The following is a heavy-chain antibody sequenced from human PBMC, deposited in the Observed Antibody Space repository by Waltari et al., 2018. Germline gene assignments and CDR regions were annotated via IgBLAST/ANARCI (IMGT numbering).Heavy chain of an antibody. CDR3: ARATRIMITFGGVIAFDP. J-gene: IGHJ5*02. CDR1: GGAISIDSYY. D-gene: IGHD3-16*02. CDR2: IYHTGST. Sequence: QLQLQESGPGLVKPSETLSLTCTVSGGAISIDSYYWGWIRRPPGQGLEWIGSIYHTGSTYYNPSLKSRVTVSQDTPKNQFSLKLSSVTAADTALYYCARATRIMITFGGVIAFDPWGQGTLVTVSS. V-gene: IGHV4-39*01.